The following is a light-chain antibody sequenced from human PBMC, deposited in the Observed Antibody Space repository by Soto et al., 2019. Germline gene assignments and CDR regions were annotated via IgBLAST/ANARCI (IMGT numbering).Light chain of an antibody. V-gene: IGKV3-15*01. CDR3: QQRTNWPTWT. CDR1: QSVSSS. CDR2: GAS. J-gene: IGKJ1*01. Sequence: EIVMTHSTATLCVSTGERATLSCRASQSVSSSKLAWYQQKPGQAPRLLIYGASTRATGIPARFSGSGSGTDFTLTISSLETEDFAVYYCQQRTNWPTWTFGQGTKVDIK.